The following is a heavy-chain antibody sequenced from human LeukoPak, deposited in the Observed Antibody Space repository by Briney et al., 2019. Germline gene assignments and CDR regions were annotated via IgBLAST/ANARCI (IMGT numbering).Heavy chain of an antibody. V-gene: IGHV3-21*01. CDR3: ARKSNFVDSITIFGVVTYYFDY. CDR2: ISSSSYI. D-gene: IGHD3-3*01. CDR1: GFTFSSYS. Sequence: GGSLRLSCAASGFTFSSYSMSWVRQAPGKGLEWVSSISSSSYIYYADSVKGRFTISRDNAKNSLYLQMNSLRAEDTAVYYCARKSNFVDSITIFGVVTYYFDYWGQGTLVTVSS. J-gene: IGHJ4*02.